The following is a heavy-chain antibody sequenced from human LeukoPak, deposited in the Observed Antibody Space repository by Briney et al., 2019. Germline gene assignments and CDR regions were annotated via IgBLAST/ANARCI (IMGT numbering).Heavy chain of an antibody. J-gene: IGHJ4*02. CDR3: ASGKSVDY. Sequence: SETLSLTCAVYGGSFSGYYWSWIRQPPGKGLEWIGEINHSGSTNYNPSLKSRVTISVDTSKNQFSLKLSSVTAADTAVYYCASGKSVDYWGQGTLVTVSS. CDR1: GGSFSGYY. V-gene: IGHV4-34*01. CDR2: INHSGST.